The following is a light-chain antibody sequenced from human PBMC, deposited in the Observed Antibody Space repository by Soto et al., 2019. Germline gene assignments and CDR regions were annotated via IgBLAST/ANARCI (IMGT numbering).Light chain of an antibody. J-gene: IGKJ2*03. CDR2: DAS. V-gene: IGKV3D-20*02. CDR3: QQSYITPYS. CDR1: QTVRNNY. Sequence: LTQSPGTLSLSPGERATLTCRASQTVRNNYLAWYQQKPGQAPRLLIYDASSRATGIPDRFSGGGSGTDFTLTISRLEPEDFATYYCQQSYITPYSFGQGIKVDIK.